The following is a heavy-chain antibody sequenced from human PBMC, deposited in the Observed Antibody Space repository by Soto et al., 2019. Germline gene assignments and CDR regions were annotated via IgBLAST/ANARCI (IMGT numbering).Heavy chain of an antibody. V-gene: IGHV3-53*01. J-gene: IGHJ5*02. CDR2: IYSGGST. CDR3: ARNRGTMVRGVISWFDP. Sequence: EVQLVESGGGLIQPGGSLRLSCAASGFTVSSNYMSWVRQAPGKGLEWVSVIYSGGSTYYADSVKGRFTISRDNSKNTLYRQMNSLRAEDTAVYYCARNRGTMVRGVISWFDPWCQGTLVTVSS. CDR1: GFTVSSNY. D-gene: IGHD3-10*01.